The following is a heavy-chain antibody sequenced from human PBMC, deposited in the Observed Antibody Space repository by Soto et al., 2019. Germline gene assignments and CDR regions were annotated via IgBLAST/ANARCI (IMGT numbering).Heavy chain of an antibody. Sequence: PSETLSLTGTVCGGSVSSGSYYWSWIRQPPGKGLEWIGYIYYSGSTNYNPSLKSRVTVSVDTSKNQFSLKLSSVTAADTAVYYCATTTLYSSSSGATYCGQGTLVTVSS. V-gene: IGHV4-61*01. CDR1: GGSVSSGSYY. CDR2: IYYSGST. J-gene: IGHJ4*02. D-gene: IGHD6-6*01. CDR3: ATTTLYSSSSGATY.